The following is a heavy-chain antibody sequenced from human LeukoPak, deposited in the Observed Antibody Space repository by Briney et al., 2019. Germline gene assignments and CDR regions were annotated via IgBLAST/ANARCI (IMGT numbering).Heavy chain of an antibody. D-gene: IGHD2-2*01. V-gene: IGHV1-69*13. CDR3: AREDCSSTSCTHHNYYYYMDV. CDR2: IIPIFGTA. Sequence: GASVKVSCKASGGTFSSYAISWVRQAPGQGLEWMGGIIPIFGTANYAQKFQGRVTIAADESTSTAYMELSSLRSEDTAVYYCAREDCSSTSCTHHNYYYYMDVWGKGTTVTVSS. CDR1: GGTFSSYA. J-gene: IGHJ6*03.